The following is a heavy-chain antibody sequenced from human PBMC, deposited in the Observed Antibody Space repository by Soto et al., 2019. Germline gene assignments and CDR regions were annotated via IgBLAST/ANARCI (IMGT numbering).Heavy chain of an antibody. D-gene: IGHD2-21*01. J-gene: IGHJ4*02. CDR3: VRKGEYYLGY. CDR1: DYYISSGYW. V-gene: IGHV4-4*02. Sequence: QVQLQESGPGLVKPSGTLSLTCAVSDYYISSGYWWSWVRQPPGKGLEWIGEIHQSGGTNYNPSLKSRVTISVDKSQNQFSLRVTFVTAADTAVYYCVRKGEYYLGYWGQGTLVTVSS. CDR2: IHQSGGT.